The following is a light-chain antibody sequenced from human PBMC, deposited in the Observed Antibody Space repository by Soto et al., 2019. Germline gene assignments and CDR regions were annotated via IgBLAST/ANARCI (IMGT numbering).Light chain of an antibody. CDR1: RSNVGADYD. Sequence: QSVLTQPPSVSGAAGQRVTISCTGSRSNVGADYDVHWYRQLPEAAPKLLFYDKQSRPSGVSDRFSESRSGTSASLVITGLQAEDEADYYCQSYDISLDAYVFGTGTKVTVL. CDR3: QSYDISLDAYV. J-gene: IGLJ1*01. V-gene: IGLV1-40*01. CDR2: DKQ.